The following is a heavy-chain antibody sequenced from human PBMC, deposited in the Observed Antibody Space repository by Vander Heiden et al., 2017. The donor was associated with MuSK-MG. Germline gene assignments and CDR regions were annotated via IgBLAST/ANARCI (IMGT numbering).Heavy chain of an antibody. J-gene: IGHJ6*02. D-gene: IGHD5-12*01. CDR3: ASVGGAIEMATIMHYYGMDV. V-gene: IGHV1-69*01. CDR2: IIPIFGTA. Sequence: QVQLVQSGAEVKKPGSSVKVSCKASGGTFSSYAIRWVRQAPGQGLEWMGGIIPIFGTANYAQKFQGRVTITADESTSTAYMELSSLRSEDTAVYYCASVGGAIEMATIMHYYGMDVWGQGTTVTVSS. CDR1: GGTFSSYA.